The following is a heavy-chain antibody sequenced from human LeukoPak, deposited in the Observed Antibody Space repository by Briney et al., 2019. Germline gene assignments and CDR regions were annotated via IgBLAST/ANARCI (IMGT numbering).Heavy chain of an antibody. Sequence: PSETLSLTCIVSGGSISSSSYNWGWIRQPPGKGLEWIGSIYYSGSTYYNPSLKSRVTISVDTSKNQFSLNLSSVTAADTAVYYCARIYRRDWPIDFWGQGTLVTVSS. J-gene: IGHJ4*02. D-gene: IGHD3-16*02. CDR3: ARIYRRDWPIDF. CDR2: IYYSGST. CDR1: GGSISSSSYN. V-gene: IGHV4-39*01.